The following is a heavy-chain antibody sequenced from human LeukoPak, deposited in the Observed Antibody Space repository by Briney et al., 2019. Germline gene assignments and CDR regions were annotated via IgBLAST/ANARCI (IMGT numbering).Heavy chain of an antibody. J-gene: IGHJ3*02. CDR1: GFTFSNYA. CDR3: AKDSGSYPSDAFDI. CDR2: VSGSGGST. Sequence: GGSLRLSCAVSGFTFSNYAMNWVRQAPGKGLEWVSGVSGSGGSTYYADFVKGRFTISRDNSKNTLYLQMNSLRAEDTAVYYCAKDSGSYPSDAFDIWGQGTMVTISS. V-gene: IGHV3-23*01. D-gene: IGHD1-26*01.